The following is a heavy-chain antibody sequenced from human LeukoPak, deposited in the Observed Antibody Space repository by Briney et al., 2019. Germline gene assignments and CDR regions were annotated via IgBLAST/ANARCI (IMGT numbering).Heavy chain of an antibody. J-gene: IGHJ4*02. CDR2: IYYSGST. Sequence: SETLSLTCTVSGGSISSGDYYWSWIRQPPGKGLEWMGYIYYSGSTNYNPSLKSRATISVDKSKNQFSLKLSSVTAADTAVYYCARSRGLRFLEWWGQGTLVTVSS. CDR3: ARSRGLRFLEW. CDR1: GGSISSGDYY. V-gene: IGHV4-30-4*01. D-gene: IGHD3-3*01.